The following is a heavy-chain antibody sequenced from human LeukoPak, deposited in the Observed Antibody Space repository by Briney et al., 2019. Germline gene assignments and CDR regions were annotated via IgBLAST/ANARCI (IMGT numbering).Heavy chain of an antibody. CDR3: AREWSSGWPLKYYFDY. CDR1: GFTFSSYA. CDR2: ISGSGGST. Sequence: GGSLRLSCAASGFTFSSYAMNWVRQAPGKGLEWVSAISGSGGSTYYAKSVKGRFTISRDSAENSLYLQMNNLRAEDTAVYYCAREWSSGWPLKYYFDYWGQGTLVTVSS. J-gene: IGHJ4*02. D-gene: IGHD6-19*01. V-gene: IGHV3-23*01.